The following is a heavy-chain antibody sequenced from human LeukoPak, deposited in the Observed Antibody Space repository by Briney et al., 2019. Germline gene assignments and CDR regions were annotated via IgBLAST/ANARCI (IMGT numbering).Heavy chain of an antibody. Sequence: GGSLRLSCAASGFTFSDYNMRWIRQAPGKGLEWVSSISRSGSTKYYADSVKGRFTISRDNAKNSLFLQMNSLRAEDTAVYFCARDGGGYHGSGSYYNWFDSWGQGILVTVSS. CDR3: ARDGGGYHGSGSYYNWFDS. V-gene: IGHV3-11*01. CDR1: GFTFSDYN. J-gene: IGHJ5*01. CDR2: ISRSGSTK. D-gene: IGHD3-10*01.